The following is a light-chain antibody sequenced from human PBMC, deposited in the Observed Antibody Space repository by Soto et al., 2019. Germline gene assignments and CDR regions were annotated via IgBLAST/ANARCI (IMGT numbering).Light chain of an antibody. CDR1: RSDVGGYNY. V-gene: IGLV2-14*01. J-gene: IGLJ2*01. CDR2: EVT. Sequence: QSALTQPASVSGSPGQSITISCTGTRSDVGGYNYVSWYQHHPGKAPKLLIYEVTNRPAEVSNRFSGSKSDITASLTISGLPSEDEADYYCSSYTSGSTVIFGGGTKLTVL. CDR3: SSYTSGSTVI.